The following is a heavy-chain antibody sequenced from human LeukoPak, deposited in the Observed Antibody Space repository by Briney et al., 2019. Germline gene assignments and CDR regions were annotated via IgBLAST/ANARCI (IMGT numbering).Heavy chain of an antibody. J-gene: IGHJ4*02. CDR3: ASQTGTTYYYGSGSYYHFDY. CDR2: IYYSGST. V-gene: IGHV4-39*01. D-gene: IGHD3-10*01. Sequence: SETLSLTCTVSGGSISSSSYYWGWIRQPPGKGLEWIGSIYYSGSTYYNPSLKSRVTISVDTSKNQFSLKLSSVTAADTAVYYCASQTGTTYYYGSGSYYHFDYWGQGTLVTVSS. CDR1: GGSISSSSYY.